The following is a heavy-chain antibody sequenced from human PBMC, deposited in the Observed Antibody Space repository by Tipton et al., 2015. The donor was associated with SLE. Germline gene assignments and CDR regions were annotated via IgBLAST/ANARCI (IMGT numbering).Heavy chain of an antibody. CDR1: GGSITSHY. J-gene: IGHJ4*02. Sequence: TLSLTCTVSGGSITSHYWNWIRQPQGKGLEWIGYVSYSGTTSYKPSLESRVTISVDRAKNQFSLKLRSVTAADTAVYYCAGGWQDYCSGGTCYALDYWGQGKLVTASS. D-gene: IGHD2-15*01. V-gene: IGHV4-59*11. CDR2: VSYSGTT. CDR3: AGGWQDYCSGGTCYALDY.